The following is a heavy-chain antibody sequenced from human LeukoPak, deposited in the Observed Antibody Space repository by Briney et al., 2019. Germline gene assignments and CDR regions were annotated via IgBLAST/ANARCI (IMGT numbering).Heavy chain of an antibody. CDR2: MKEDGSEK. J-gene: IGHJ3*02. Sequence: GGSLRLSCTASGFTFKNYWMSWVRQAPGNGLEWVAKMKEDGSEKYYVDSVKGRFTISRDNAKNSLYLQMNSLRAEDTAVYYCARLHIAVAGTDAFDIWGQGTMVTVSS. CDR3: ARLHIAVAGTDAFDI. V-gene: IGHV3-7*01. D-gene: IGHD6-19*01. CDR1: GFTFKNYW.